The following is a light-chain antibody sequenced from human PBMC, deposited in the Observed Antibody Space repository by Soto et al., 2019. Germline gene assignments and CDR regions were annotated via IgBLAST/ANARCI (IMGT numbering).Light chain of an antibody. CDR3: QQSYSTPFT. J-gene: IGKJ5*01. CDR1: QTISSW. CDR2: KAS. V-gene: IGKV1-5*03. Sequence: DIQMTQSPSTLSGSVGDRVTITCRASQTISSWLAWYQQKPGKAPKPLIYKASTLKSGVPSRFSGSGSGTEFTLTISSLQPEDFATYYCQQSYSTPFTFGQGTRLEIK.